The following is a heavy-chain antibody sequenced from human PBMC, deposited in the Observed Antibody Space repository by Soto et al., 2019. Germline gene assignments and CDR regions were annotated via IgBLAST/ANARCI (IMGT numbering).Heavy chain of an antibody. D-gene: IGHD6-19*01. Sequence: EVQLVESGGGLVKPGGSLRLSCAASGFTFSSYSMNWVRQAPGKGLEWVSSISSSSSYIYYADSVKCRFTISRDNAKHSLYLQMNSQRAEDTAVYYCASSGHDYWGQGTLVTVSS. CDR2: ISSSSSYI. CDR3: ASSGHDY. V-gene: IGHV3-21*01. CDR1: GFTFSSYS. J-gene: IGHJ4*02.